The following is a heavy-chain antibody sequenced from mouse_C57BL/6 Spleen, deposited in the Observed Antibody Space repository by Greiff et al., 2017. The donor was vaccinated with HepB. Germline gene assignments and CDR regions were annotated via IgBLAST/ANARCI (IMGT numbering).Heavy chain of an antibody. D-gene: IGHD2-5*01. Sequence: EVQGVESGGGLVQPGGSLKLSCAASGFTFSDYYMYWVRQTPEKRLEWVAYISNGGGSTYYPDTVKGRFTISRDNAKNTLYLQMSRLKSEDTAMYYCARRAYSNYGDYAMDYWGQGTSVTVSS. CDR3: ARRAYSNYGDYAMDY. CDR1: GFTFSDYY. CDR2: ISNGGGST. J-gene: IGHJ4*01. V-gene: IGHV5-12*01.